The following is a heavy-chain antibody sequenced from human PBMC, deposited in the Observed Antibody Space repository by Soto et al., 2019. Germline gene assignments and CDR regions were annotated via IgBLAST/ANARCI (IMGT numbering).Heavy chain of an antibody. Sequence: VQLGQSGAAVKKPGSSVKVSCKASGGTFSNYPFIWVRQAPGQGLDWMGGIIPIFGTTDYGQRCQGRVTMTADESTNTAYMELSSLRSDDTAVYYCARGLYCGGGCYSHFDYGGQGTLVTVSS. V-gene: IGHV1-69*01. CDR1: GGTFSNYP. CDR3: ARGLYCGGGCYSHFDY. J-gene: IGHJ4*02. D-gene: IGHD2-21*02. CDR2: IIPIFGTT.